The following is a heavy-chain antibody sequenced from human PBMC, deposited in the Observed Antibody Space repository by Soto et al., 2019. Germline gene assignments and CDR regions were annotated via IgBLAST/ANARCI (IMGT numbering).Heavy chain of an antibody. V-gene: IGHV4-39*01. CDR2: IYYSGST. Sequence: QLQLQESGPGLVKPSETLSLTCTVSGVSISSSSFHWGWIRQPPGKGLEWIGSIYYSGSTYYSPSRKSPVSISVDTSKNQFSLKLSSVTAADPAVYYCARRGSTACTECWFDPWGQGTLVTVSS. CDR3: ARRGSTACTECWFDP. CDR1: GVSISSSSFH. D-gene: IGHD2-8*02. J-gene: IGHJ5*02.